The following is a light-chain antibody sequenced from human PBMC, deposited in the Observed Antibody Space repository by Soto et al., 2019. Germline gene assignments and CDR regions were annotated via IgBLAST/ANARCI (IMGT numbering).Light chain of an antibody. Sequence: QSALTQPASVSASPGQSITISCTGTSSDIGAYNSVSWYQQHPGKAPQLMIYDVSYRPSGISSRFSGSKSGNPASLTISGLQADDDADYYCASYTSARIRVFGGGTQLTVL. J-gene: IGLJ2*01. CDR2: DVS. CDR1: SSDIGAYNS. CDR3: ASYTSARIRV. V-gene: IGLV2-14*01.